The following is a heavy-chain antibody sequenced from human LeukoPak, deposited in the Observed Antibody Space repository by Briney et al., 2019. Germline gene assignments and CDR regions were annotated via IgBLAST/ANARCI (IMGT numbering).Heavy chain of an antibody. CDR2: TYYRSKWYY. Sequence: ASQTLPLTCVISGDSVSSNSAAWNWIRQSPSRGLEWLGRTYYRSKWYYHYAVSMKSRITVNPDTSKNQFSLQLNSVTPEDTAVYYCARTRDLGPDYWGQGTLVTVSS. J-gene: IGHJ4*02. D-gene: IGHD1-26*01. CDR3: ARTRDLGPDY. CDR1: GDSVSSNSAA. V-gene: IGHV6-1*01.